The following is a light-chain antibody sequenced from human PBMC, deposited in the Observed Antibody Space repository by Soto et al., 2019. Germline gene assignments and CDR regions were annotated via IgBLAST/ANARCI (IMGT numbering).Light chain of an antibody. CDR2: GAS. Sequence: EILLTQSPGTLSLSPGERATLSCRASQSVSSSYLAWYQQKPGQAPRLLIYGASSRATGIPDRFSGSGSGTDFTLTISRLEPEDFAVYYCQQHGSSPRTFGQGTKVDI. V-gene: IGKV3-20*01. J-gene: IGKJ1*01. CDR1: QSVSSSY. CDR3: QQHGSSPRT.